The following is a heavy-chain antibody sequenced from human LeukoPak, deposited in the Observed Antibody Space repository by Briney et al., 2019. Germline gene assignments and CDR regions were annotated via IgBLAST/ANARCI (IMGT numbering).Heavy chain of an antibody. V-gene: IGHV3-21*01. J-gene: IGHJ4*02. D-gene: IGHD2-15*01. CDR2: IGSGSSYI. Sequence: GGSLRLSCAASGFTFSSYAMSWVRQAPGKGLEWVSSIGSGSSYIYYADSVKGRFTISRDNAENSLYLQMNSLRAEDTAVYFCASGEVYCTGGSCYFLWGQGTLVTVSS. CDR1: GFTFSSYA. CDR3: ASGEVYCTGGSCYFL.